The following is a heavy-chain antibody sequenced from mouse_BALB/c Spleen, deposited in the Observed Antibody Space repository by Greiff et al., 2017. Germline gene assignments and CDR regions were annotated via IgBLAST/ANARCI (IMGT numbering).Heavy chain of an antibody. CDR2: ISSGGSYT. CDR1: GFTFSSYA. J-gene: IGHJ4*01. V-gene: IGHV5-9-4*01. D-gene: IGHD2-4*01. CDR3: ARIYYDYEVYAMDY. Sequence: EVQLVESGGGLVKPGGSLKLSCAASGFTFSSYAMSWVRQSPEKRLEWVAEISSGGSYTYYPDTVTGRFTISRDNAKNTLYLEMSSLRSEDTAMYYCARIYYDYEVYAMDYWGQGTSVTVSS.